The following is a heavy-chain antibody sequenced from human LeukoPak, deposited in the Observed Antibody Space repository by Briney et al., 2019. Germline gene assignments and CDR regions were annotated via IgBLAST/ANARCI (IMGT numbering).Heavy chain of an antibody. Sequence: SETLSLTCIVSGGSISSYYWSWIRQPPGKGLEWIGFIYYSGSTNYNPSLKSRITISVDTSKNQFSLNLSSVTAADTAVYYCARDRSYGYFDYWGQGILVTVSS. V-gene: IGHV4-59*01. CDR1: GGSISSYY. CDR2: IYYSGST. J-gene: IGHJ4*02. CDR3: ARDRSYGYFDY. D-gene: IGHD5-18*01.